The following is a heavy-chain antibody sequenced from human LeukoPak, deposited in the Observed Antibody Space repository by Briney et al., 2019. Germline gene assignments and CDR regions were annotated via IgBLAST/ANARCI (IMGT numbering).Heavy chain of an antibody. Sequence: GGSLRLSCAASGFPFSSHAMSWVRQPPGKGLEWVAAISNGKTYYADSVRGRFTISRDDSKNTVYLHMNSLGDEDTARYFCVREAGYCAPVCLRSNWFDPWGQGTLVTVSS. D-gene: IGHD2-15*01. CDR2: ISNGKT. V-gene: IGHV3-23*01. CDR3: VREAGYCAPVCLRSNWFDP. CDR1: GFPFSSHA. J-gene: IGHJ5*02.